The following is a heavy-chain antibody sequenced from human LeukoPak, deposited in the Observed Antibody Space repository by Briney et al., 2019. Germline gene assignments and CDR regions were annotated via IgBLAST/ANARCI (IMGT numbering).Heavy chain of an antibody. CDR2: IYYSGST. Sequence: SETLSLTCTVSGGSISSHYWSWIRQPPGKGLEWIGDIYYSGSTNYNPSLKSRVTISLDTSKNQFSPRLSSVTAADTAVYYCARDDSSGYSTLGYWGQGTLVTVSS. J-gene: IGHJ4*02. CDR1: GGSISSHY. V-gene: IGHV4-59*11. CDR3: ARDDSSGYSTLGY. D-gene: IGHD3-22*01.